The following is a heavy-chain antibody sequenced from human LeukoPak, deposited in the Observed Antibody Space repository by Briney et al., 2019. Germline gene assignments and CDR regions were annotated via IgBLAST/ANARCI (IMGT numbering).Heavy chain of an antibody. CDR1: GGTLSSYA. V-gene: IGHV1-69*05. CDR3: ARVPPVNPNWFDP. J-gene: IGHJ5*02. Sequence: GASVKVSCKASGGTLSSYAISWVRQAPGQGLEWMGRIIPTFGTANYAQKFQVRVTITTDESTSTAYMELSSLRSEDTAVYYCARVPPVNPNWFDPWGQGTLVTVSS. CDR2: IIPTFGTA.